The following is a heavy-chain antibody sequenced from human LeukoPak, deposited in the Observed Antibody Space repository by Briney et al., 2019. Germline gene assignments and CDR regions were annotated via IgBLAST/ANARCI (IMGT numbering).Heavy chain of an antibody. V-gene: IGHV3-23*01. J-gene: IGHJ4*02. CDR2: ISGSGGGT. CDR3: ARETRLLWFGELRGDFDY. Sequence: PGGSLRLSCAASGFTFSNYALSWVRQAPGKGLEWVSLISGSGGGTYYADSVKGRFTISRDNSKNTLFLQMNSLRAEDTAVYYCARETRLLWFGELRGDFDYWGQGTLVTVSS. CDR1: GFTFSNYA. D-gene: IGHD3-10*01.